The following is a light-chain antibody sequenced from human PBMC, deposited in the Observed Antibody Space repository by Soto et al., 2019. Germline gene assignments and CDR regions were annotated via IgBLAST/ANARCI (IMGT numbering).Light chain of an antibody. V-gene: IGLV1-44*01. CDR2: SNN. CDR3: AAWDDSLNGWV. CDR1: SSNIGSNI. Sequence: QSVLTQPPSASGTPGQRVTIPCSGGSSNIGSNIVNWYQQLPGTAPKLLIYSNNQRPSGVPDRFSGSKSGTSASLAISGLQSEDEADYYCAAWDDSLNGWVFGGGTKLTVL. J-gene: IGLJ3*02.